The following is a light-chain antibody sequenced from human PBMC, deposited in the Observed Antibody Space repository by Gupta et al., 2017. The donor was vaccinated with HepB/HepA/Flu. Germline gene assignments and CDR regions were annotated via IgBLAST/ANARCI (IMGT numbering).Light chain of an antibody. CDR1: PSIRSY. Sequence: DIVLPQSLPTLSLSPAERATLSCRASPSIRSYLAWYQQKPGQAPRLLIYGASNRATGIPPRCSGSGSGTDFTLTISSLDPEDFAVYYWQQRSSWPSITFGQGTRLEIK. J-gene: IGKJ5*01. V-gene: IGKV3-11*01. CDR3: QQRSSWPSIT. CDR2: GAS.